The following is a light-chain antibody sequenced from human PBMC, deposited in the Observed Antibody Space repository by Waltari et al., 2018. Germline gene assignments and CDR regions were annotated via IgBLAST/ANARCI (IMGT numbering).Light chain of an antibody. CDR1: QSLVHSDGNTS. Sequence: DVVMTQSPLSLPVTLGQPASISCKSSQSLVHSDGNTSLNWVHQRPGQSPRRLIYKVSNRDSGVPDRVSGSGSGTDFTLKISRVEAEDVGVYYCMQSIHWPWTFGQGTKVEIK. CDR3: MQSIHWPWT. V-gene: IGKV2-30*02. CDR2: KVS. J-gene: IGKJ1*01.